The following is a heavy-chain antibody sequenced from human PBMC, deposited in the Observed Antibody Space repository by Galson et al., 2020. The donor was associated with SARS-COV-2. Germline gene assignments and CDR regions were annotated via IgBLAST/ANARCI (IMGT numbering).Heavy chain of an antibody. J-gene: IGHJ3*02. CDR3: ARSELWFGEPEGAFDI. CDR1: GGSISSYY. CDR2: IYTSGST. D-gene: IGHD3-10*01. V-gene: IGHV4-4*07. Sequence: SETLSLTCTVSGGSISSYYWSWIRQPAGKGLEWIGRIYTSGSTNYNPPLKSRVTMSVDTSKNQFSLKLSSVTDADTAVYYCARSELWFGEPEGAFDIWGQGTMVTVSS.